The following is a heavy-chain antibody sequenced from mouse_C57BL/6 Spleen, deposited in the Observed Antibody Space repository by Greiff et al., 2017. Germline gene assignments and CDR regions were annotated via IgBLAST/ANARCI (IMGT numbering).Heavy chain of an antibody. CDR2: IDPSDSET. D-gene: IGHD1-1*01. V-gene: IGHV1-52*01. CDR3: ARGTTVVATDFDY. Sequence: QVQLKQPGAELVRPGSSVKLSCKASGYTFTSYWMHWVKQRPIQGLEWIGNIDPSDSETHYNQKFKDKATLTVDKSSSTAYMQLSSLTSEDSAVYYCARGTTVVATDFDYWGQGTTLTVSS. J-gene: IGHJ2*01. CDR1: GYTFTSYW.